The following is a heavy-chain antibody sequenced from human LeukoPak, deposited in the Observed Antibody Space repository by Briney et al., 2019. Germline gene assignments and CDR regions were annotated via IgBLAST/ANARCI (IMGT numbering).Heavy chain of an antibody. J-gene: IGHJ4*02. CDR3: AKDNRRHYTSGPNPDSLH. CDR1: GFTFRNHW. D-gene: IGHD6-19*01. Sequence: GGSLRLSCVASGFTFRNHWMSWVRQAPGKGLEWVANIGQDGSEKYSADSVKGRFTISRDNAKNSLYLQMNSLRVEDTAFYYCAKDNRRHYTSGPNPDSLHWGQGALVTVSS. V-gene: IGHV3-7*03. CDR2: IGQDGSEK.